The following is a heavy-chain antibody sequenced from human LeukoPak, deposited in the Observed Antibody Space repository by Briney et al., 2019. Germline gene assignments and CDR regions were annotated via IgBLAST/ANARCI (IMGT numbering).Heavy chain of an antibody. Sequence: SETLSLTCAVYGGSFSGYYWSWIRQPPGKGLEWIGEINHSGSTNYNPSLKSRVTISVDTSKNQFSLKLSSVTAADTAVYYCARVGDSSGSFDYWGQGTLVTVSS. J-gene: IGHJ4*02. D-gene: IGHD3-22*01. V-gene: IGHV4-34*01. CDR3: ARVGDSSGSFDY. CDR2: INHSGST. CDR1: GGSFSGYY.